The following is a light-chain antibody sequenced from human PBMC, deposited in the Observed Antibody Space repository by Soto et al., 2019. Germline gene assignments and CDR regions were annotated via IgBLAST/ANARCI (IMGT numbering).Light chain of an antibody. Sequence: QSALTQPASVSGSAGKSIAISCTGSSSDVGGYNYVSWYQHHPGKGPKLLIYDVSTRPSGVSDRFSGSKSGNTASLTISGLQSEDEADYYCTSYTSSTTWVFGGGTKVTV. V-gene: IGLV2-14*01. CDR2: DVS. CDR1: SSDVGGYNY. J-gene: IGLJ3*02. CDR3: TSYTSSTTWV.